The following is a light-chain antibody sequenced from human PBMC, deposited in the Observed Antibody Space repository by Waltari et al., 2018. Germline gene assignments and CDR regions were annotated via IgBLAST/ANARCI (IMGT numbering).Light chain of an antibody. Sequence: SSELTQGPDVSVALGQTVKITCQGDSLSTSYASWYQVKPGQAPVLVLFGKEKRPSGIPDRISGYSSGTTSSLTITGAQAEDEADYYCHSRKGRDNQVVFGGGTKLTVL. CDR2: GKE. J-gene: IGLJ3*02. CDR3: HSRKGRDNQVV. V-gene: IGLV3-19*01. CDR1: SLSTSY.